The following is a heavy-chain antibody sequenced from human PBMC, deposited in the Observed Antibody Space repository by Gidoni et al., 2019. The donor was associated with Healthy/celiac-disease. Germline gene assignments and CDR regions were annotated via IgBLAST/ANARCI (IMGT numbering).Heavy chain of an antibody. D-gene: IGHD2-21*02. CDR3: SGGDYEPLDY. J-gene: IGHJ4*02. Sequence: QLQLQESGPGLVKPSETLSLTCTVSGGSIGSSSYYWGWIRQPPGKGMEWIGSIYYSRSTYYNPSLKSRVTISVDTSKNQFSLKLSSVTAADTAVYYCSGGDYEPLDYWGQGTLVTVLL. CDR2: IYYSRST. CDR1: GGSIGSSSYY. V-gene: IGHV4-39*01.